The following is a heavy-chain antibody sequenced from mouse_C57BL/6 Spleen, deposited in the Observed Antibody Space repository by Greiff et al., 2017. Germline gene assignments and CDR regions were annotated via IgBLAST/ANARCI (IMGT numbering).Heavy chain of an antibody. J-gene: IGHJ3*01. CDR1: GYSITSGYY. D-gene: IGHD1-1*01. CDR2: ISYDGSN. V-gene: IGHV3-6*01. Sequence: EVKLVESGPGLVKPSQSLSLTCSVTGYSITSGYYWNWIRQFPGNKLEWMGYISYDGSNNYNPSLKNRISITRDTSKNQFFLKLNSVTTEDTATYYCARGGLGTTVVGAYWGQGTLVTVSA. CDR3: ARGGLGTTVVGAY.